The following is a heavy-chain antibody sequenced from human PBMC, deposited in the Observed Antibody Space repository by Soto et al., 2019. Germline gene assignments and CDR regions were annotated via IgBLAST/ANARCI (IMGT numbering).Heavy chain of an antibody. Sequence: SETLSLTCSVSGGSMSDFFWSWIRQSPERGLEWIGYVYYLGSTDYNPSLKSRVTISVDTSKRQFSLRLSSVTAADAAIYYCARDGYDGSGSPYPAYWGPGTQVTVSS. CDR2: VYYLGST. V-gene: IGHV4-59*01. CDR3: ARDGYDGSGSPYPAY. J-gene: IGHJ4*02. CDR1: GGSMSDFF. D-gene: IGHD3-10*01.